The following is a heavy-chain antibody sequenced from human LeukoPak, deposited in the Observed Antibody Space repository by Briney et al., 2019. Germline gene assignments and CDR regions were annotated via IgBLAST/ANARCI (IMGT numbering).Heavy chain of an antibody. CDR2: ISSSSSYI. Sequence: GGSLRLSCAASGFTFSRYRMNWVRQAPGKGLEWVSSISSSSSYIYYADSVKGRFTISRDNTSNSVYLHLNSLRAEDTAVYYCARDHCRGGSCSLWFDPWGQGTLVTVSS. CDR3: ARDHCRGGSCSLWFDP. V-gene: IGHV3-21*01. J-gene: IGHJ5*02. D-gene: IGHD2-15*01. CDR1: GFTFSRYR.